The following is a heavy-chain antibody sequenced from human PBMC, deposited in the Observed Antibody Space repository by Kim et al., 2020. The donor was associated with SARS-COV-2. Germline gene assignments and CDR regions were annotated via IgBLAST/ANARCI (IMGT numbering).Heavy chain of an antibody. Sequence: STYYADSVKGPFTISRDNSKNTLYLQMNSLRAEDTAVYYCAKDCEDGMDVWGQGTTVTVSS. J-gene: IGHJ6*02. CDR2: ST. V-gene: IGHV3-23*01. CDR3: AKDCEDGMDV.